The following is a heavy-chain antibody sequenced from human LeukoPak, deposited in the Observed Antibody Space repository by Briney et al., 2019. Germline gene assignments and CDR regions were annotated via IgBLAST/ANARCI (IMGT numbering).Heavy chain of an antibody. CDR3: ARVYCSSTSCYKDYNWFDP. D-gene: IGHD2-2*02. CDR2: IYHSGST. J-gene: IGHJ5*02. Sequence: SETLSLTCSVSGYSFSSGYYWGWIRQPPGKGLEWVGNIYHSGSTNYNPSLKSRVTISVDTSKNQFSLKLSSVTAADTAVYYCARVYCSSTSCYKDYNWFDPWGQGTLVTVSS. V-gene: IGHV4-38-2*02. CDR1: GYSFSSGYY.